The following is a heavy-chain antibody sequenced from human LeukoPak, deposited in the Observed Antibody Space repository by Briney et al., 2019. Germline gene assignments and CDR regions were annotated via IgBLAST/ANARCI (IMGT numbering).Heavy chain of an antibody. CDR1: GFTFSGYP. CDR3: ARAASSRNYYDSSGYYHRCFDY. Sequence: GGSLRLSCAASGFTFSGYPIHWVHQAPGKGLEWVAVISYDGSNKYYADSVKGRFTISRDNSKNTLYLQMNSLRAEDTAVYYCARAASSRNYYDSSGYYHRCFDYWGQGTLVTVSS. D-gene: IGHD3-22*01. V-gene: IGHV3-30-3*01. CDR2: ISYDGSNK. J-gene: IGHJ4*02.